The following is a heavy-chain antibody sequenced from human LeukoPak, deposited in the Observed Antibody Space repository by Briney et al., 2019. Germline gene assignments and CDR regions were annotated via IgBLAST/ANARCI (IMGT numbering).Heavy chain of an antibody. D-gene: IGHD6-13*01. CDR1: RFTFSSYA. V-gene: IGHV3-30-3*01. CDR3: ARAPGSSSSWSYFDF. Sequence: GGSLRLSCAASRFTFSSYAIHGVRQAPGKGLEWVAVISHDGSNKNYADSVQGRFTISRDNSKNTLYLQMNSLRAEDTAVYYCARAPGSSSSWSYFDFWGQGTLVTVSS. CDR2: ISHDGSNK. J-gene: IGHJ4*02.